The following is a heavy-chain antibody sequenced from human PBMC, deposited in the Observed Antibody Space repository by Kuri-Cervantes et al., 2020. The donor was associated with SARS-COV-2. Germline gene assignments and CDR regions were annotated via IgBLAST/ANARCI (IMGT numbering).Heavy chain of an antibody. V-gene: IGHV1-69*05. CDR2: IIPIFGTA. D-gene: IGHD3-3*01. CDR1: GGTFSSYA. CDR3: ARVITIFGVPLYAFDI. J-gene: IGHJ3*02. Sequence: SVKVSCKASGGTFSSYAISWVRQAPGQGLEWMGGIIPIFGTANYAQKFQGRVTMTTDTSTSTAYMELRSLRSDDTAVYYCARVITIFGVPLYAFDIWGQGTMVTVSS.